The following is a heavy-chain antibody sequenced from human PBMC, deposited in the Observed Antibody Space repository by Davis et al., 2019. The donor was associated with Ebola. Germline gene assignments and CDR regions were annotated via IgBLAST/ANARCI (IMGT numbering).Heavy chain of an antibody. CDR3: AKDTYSSGWYYYYYMDV. J-gene: IGHJ6*03. CDR2: IYSGGST. Sequence: GESLKISCAASGFTVSSNYMSWVRQAPGKGLEWVSVIYSGGSTYYADSVKGRFTISRDNSKNTLYLQMNSLRAEDTAVYYCAKDTYSSGWYYYYYMDVWGKGTTVTVSS. V-gene: IGHV3-53*01. D-gene: IGHD6-19*01. CDR1: GFTVSSNY.